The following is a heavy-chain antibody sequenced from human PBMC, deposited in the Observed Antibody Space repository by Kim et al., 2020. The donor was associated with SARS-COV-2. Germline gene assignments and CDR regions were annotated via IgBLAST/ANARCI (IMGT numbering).Heavy chain of an antibody. CDR3: FTTRSYGSGSYILDY. CDR2: ISSSGSTI. J-gene: IGHJ4*02. V-gene: IGHV3-48*03. CDR1: GFTFSSYE. Sequence: GGSLRLSCAASGFTFSSYEMNWVRQAPGKGLEWVSYISSSGSTIYYADSVKGRFTISRDNAKNSLYLQMNSLRAEDTAVYYCFTTRSYGSGSYILDYWGQGTLVTVSS. D-gene: IGHD3-10*01.